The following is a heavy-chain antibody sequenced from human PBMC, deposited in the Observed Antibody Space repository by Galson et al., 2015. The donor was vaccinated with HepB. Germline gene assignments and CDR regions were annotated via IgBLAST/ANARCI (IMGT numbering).Heavy chain of an antibody. CDR2: ISYDGSNK. CDR3: AKAPLYGNNGAYGMDV. J-gene: IGHJ6*02. V-gene: IGHV3-30*18. CDR1: GFTFSSLG. Sequence: SLRLSCAASGFTFSSLGMHWVRQAPGKGLEWVAVISYDGSNKYYADSVKGRFTISRDNSKNTLSLQMNSLRAEDTAVYYCAKAPLYGNNGAYGMDVWGQGTTVTVSS. D-gene: IGHD2-8*01.